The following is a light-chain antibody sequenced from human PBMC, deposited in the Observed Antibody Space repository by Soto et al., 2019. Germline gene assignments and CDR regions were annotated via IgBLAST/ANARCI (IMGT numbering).Light chain of an antibody. V-gene: IGKV3-15*01. CDR2: GVS. CDR3: QSYNDWPFA. Sequence: DIVLTQSPATLSVSPGDTVTLSCRASESLFGFLAWYQQNPGQAPSLLMYGVSARGTGIPARFSGGGSATDFTLTICSLRSDDSALYFCQSYNDWPFASGLGTRLEI. CDR1: ESLFGF. J-gene: IGKJ2*01.